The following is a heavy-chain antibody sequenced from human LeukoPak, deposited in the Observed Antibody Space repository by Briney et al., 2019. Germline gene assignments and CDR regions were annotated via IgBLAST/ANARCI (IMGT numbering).Heavy chain of an antibody. Sequence: GGSLRLSCGASGFTLSRYSMNWVRQAPGKGLDSVSSISRSGSYIYSADSVKGRFTISRDNAKKSLYLQMNSLRAEDTAVYYCASRNQYCGGDCFWAFDIWGQGTMVTVSS. V-gene: IGHV3-21*01. J-gene: IGHJ3*02. CDR1: GFTLSRYS. CDR3: ASRNQYCGGDCFWAFDI. D-gene: IGHD2-21*02. CDR2: ISRSGSYI.